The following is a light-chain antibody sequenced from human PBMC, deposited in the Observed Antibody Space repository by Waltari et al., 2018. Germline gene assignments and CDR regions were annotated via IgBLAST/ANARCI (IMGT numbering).Light chain of an antibody. CDR2: SND. V-gene: IGLV1-44*01. CDR1: NSNIGSKP. J-gene: IGLJ2*01. Sequence: QSVLTQPPSASGTPGQTVTISCSGSNSNIGSKPVSWYQQPPGSAPKPLIYSNDRRPSGVPDRFSGSKSGTSASLAITGLQSEDEADYHCAAWDVRLNAVVFGGGTKLTVL. CDR3: AAWDVRLNAVV.